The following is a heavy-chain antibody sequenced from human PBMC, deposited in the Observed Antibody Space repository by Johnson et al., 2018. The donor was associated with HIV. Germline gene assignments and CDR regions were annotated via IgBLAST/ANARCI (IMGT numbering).Heavy chain of an antibody. CDR1: GFTFSSYA. J-gene: IGHJ3*02. D-gene: IGHD3-16*01. Sequence: EVQLVESGGGLVQPGGSLRLSCAASGFTFSSYAMSWVRQAPGKGLEWVSAISGSGGITYYADSVKGRFTISRDNSKNTLYLQMNNLRVEDTAVYYCAKMSRGRQDAFDIWGQGTLVTVSS. CDR2: ISGSGGIT. CDR3: AKMSRGRQDAFDI. V-gene: IGHV3-23*04.